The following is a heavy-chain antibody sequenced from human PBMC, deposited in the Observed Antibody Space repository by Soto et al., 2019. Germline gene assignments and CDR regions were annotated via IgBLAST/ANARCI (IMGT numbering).Heavy chain of an antibody. CDR1: GGSISSSSYY. D-gene: IGHD2-2*02. CDR3: ARLDCSSTSCYTPRLDP. Sequence: QLQLQESGPGLVEPSETLSLTCTVSGGSISSSSYYWGWIRQPPGKGLEWIGSIYYSGSTYYNPSLKSRVTISVDPSKNQFSLKLSSVTAADTAVYYCARLDCSSTSCYTPRLDPWGQGTLVTVSS. CDR2: IYYSGST. V-gene: IGHV4-39*01. J-gene: IGHJ5*02.